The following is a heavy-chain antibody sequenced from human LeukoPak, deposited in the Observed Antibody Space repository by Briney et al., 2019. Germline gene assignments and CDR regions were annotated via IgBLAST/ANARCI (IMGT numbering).Heavy chain of an antibody. CDR1: GFTFSSYE. D-gene: IGHD3-10*01. V-gene: IGHV3-48*03. Sequence: GGSLRLSCAASGFTFSSYEMNWVRQAPGKGLEWVSYISSSGSTIYYADSVKGRFTISRDNAKNSLYLQMNSLRAEDTAVYYCASVPFLWFGEWSYYYMDVWGKGTTVTISS. CDR2: ISSSGSTI. J-gene: IGHJ6*03. CDR3: ASVPFLWFGEWSYYYMDV.